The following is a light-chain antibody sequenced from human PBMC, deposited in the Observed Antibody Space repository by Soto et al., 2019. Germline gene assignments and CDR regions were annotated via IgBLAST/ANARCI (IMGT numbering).Light chain of an antibody. CDR2: GAS. J-gene: IGKJ1*01. CDR1: QSVSSY. CDR3: QQYATSPWT. Sequence: EIVLTQSPATLSLSPGERATLSCRASQSVSSYLAWYQQKPGQAPRLLIFGASSRATGIPDRFSGRGSGTDFTLTISRLEPEDFAVYCCQQYATSPWTFGQGTKVDIK. V-gene: IGKV3-20*01.